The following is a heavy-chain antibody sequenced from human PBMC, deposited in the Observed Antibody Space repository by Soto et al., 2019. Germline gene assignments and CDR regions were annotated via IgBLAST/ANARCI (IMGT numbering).Heavy chain of an antibody. CDR2: ISYDGSNK. Sequence: PGGSLRLSCAASGFTFSSYAMHWVRQAPGKGLEWVAVISYDGSNKYYADSVKGRFTISRDNSKNTLYLQMNSLRAEDTAVYYCARDSCGGDCYDFDYWGQGTLVTVSS. J-gene: IGHJ4*02. CDR1: GFTFSSYA. CDR3: ARDSCGGDCYDFDY. D-gene: IGHD2-21*02. V-gene: IGHV3-30-3*01.